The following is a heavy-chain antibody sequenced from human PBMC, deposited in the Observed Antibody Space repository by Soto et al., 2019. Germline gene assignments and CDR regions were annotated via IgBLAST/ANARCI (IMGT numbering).Heavy chain of an antibody. CDR3: ARDPTASRVSSSWYVY. CDR2: ISAYNGNT. D-gene: IGHD6-13*01. V-gene: IGHV1-18*01. CDR1: GYTFTSYG. J-gene: IGHJ4*02. Sequence: QVQLVQSGAEVKKPGASVKVSCKASGYTFTSYGISCVRQGPGQGLERMGWISAYNGNTNYAQKLQGRVTMTTDTSTSTAYMELRSLRSDATAVYYCARDPTASRVSSSWYVYWGQGTLVTVSS.